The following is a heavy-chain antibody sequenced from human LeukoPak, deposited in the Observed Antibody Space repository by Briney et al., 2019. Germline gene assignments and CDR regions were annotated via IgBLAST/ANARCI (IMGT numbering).Heavy chain of an antibody. CDR3: ARDLSRGSYHYYYMDV. J-gene: IGHJ6*03. CDR2: IYYTGST. Sequence: TSETLSLTCSVSGGSIKNYYWSWIRQPPGKGLEWIGYIYYTGSTVYNPSLKSRVTISLDTSKSQFSLKLSSVTAADTAVYYCARDLSRGSYHYYYMDVWGKGTTVTVSS. V-gene: IGHV4-59*01. CDR1: GGSIKNYY. D-gene: IGHD1-26*01.